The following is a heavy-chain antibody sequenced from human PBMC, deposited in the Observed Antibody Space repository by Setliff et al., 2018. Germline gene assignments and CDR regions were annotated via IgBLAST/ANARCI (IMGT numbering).Heavy chain of an antibody. Sequence: SETLSLTCTVSGGSIRDYYWNWIRQSPGKGLEWIGYIYYKGSTNYNSSLKSRVTISIDMSTNQFSLKLTSATAADTAIYFCAAVGTAAGGGWFDPWGQGTLVTVSS. CDR1: GGSIRDYY. CDR2: IYYKGST. CDR3: AAVGTAAGGGWFDP. J-gene: IGHJ5*02. V-gene: IGHV4-59*01. D-gene: IGHD2-15*01.